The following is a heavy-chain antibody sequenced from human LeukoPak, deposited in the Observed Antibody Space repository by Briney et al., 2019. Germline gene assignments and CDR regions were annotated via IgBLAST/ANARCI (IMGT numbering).Heavy chain of an antibody. V-gene: IGHV4-38-2*02. CDR3: ARDGPYYYDSSGPIS. Sequence: SETLSLTCTVSGYSISSGYYWGWIRQPPGKGLEWIGSIYHSGSTYYNPSLKSRVTISVDTSKNQFSLKLSSVTAADTAVYYCARDGPYYYDSSGPISWGQGTLVTVSS. D-gene: IGHD3-22*01. CDR2: IYHSGST. CDR1: GYSISSGYY. J-gene: IGHJ5*02.